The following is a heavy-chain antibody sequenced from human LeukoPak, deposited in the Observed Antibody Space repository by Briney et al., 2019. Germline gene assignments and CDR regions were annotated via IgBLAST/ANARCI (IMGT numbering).Heavy chain of an antibody. Sequence: SETLSLTCTVSGGSISSGSYYWGWIRQPAGKGLEWIGRIYTSGSTNYNPSPKSRVTISVDTSKNQFSLKLSSVTAADTAVYYCARDRRYDFWSGEWEGHYYYMDVWGKGTTVTVSS. J-gene: IGHJ6*03. V-gene: IGHV4-61*02. D-gene: IGHD3-3*01. CDR3: ARDRRYDFWSGEWEGHYYYMDV. CDR1: GGSISSGSYY. CDR2: IYTSGST.